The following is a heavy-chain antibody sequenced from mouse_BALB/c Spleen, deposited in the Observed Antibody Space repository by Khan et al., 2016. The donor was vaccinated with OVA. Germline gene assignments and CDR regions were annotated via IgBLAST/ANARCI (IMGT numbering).Heavy chain of an antibody. CDR3: ARPPYVSYVMVY. J-gene: IGHJ4*01. CDR1: GYTFTNYG. D-gene: IGHD1-1*01. CDR2: INTYTGEP. Sequence: QVQLKQSGPELKKPGETVKISCKASGYTFTNYGMNWVKQTPGQGLKWMGWINTYTGEPTYVDDFKGRFAFSLETSASTAYLQINNLKDEDTATYFCARPPYVSYVMVYWGQGASGTVAS. V-gene: IGHV9-3-1*01.